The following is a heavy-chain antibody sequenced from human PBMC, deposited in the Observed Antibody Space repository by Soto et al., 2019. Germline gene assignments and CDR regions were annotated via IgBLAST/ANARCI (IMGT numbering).Heavy chain of an antibody. CDR2: ISYDGSNK. CDR3: AKAPCKPGAYGMAV. J-gene: IGHJ6*02. Sequence: QVQLVESGGGVVQPGRSLRLSCAASGFTFSSYGMHWVRQAPGKGLEWVAVISYDGSNKYYADSVKGRVTISRDNSKNRLYLKMNSLRAEDTAVYYCAKAPCKPGAYGMAVWGQGTTVTVSS. CDR1: GFTFSSYG. V-gene: IGHV3-30*18. D-gene: IGHD1-1*01.